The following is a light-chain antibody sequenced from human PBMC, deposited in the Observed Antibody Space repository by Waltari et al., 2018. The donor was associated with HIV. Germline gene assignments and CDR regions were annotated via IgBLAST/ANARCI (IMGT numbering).Light chain of an antibody. CDR3: AAWDGSLSGYV. V-gene: IGLV1-47*01. CDR1: SSNIGSNY. CDR2: RND. Sequence: QSVLTQPPSASGTPGQRVTISCSGGSSNIGSNYVFWYQLLPGTAPKLLVYRNDQRPSGVPDRLSSSKCVTSASLAISGLRSEVEADYYCAAWDGSLSGYVFGTGTKVTVL. J-gene: IGLJ1*01.